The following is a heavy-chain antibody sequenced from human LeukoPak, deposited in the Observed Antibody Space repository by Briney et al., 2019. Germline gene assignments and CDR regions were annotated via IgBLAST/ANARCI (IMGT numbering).Heavy chain of an antibody. J-gene: IGHJ5*02. CDR3: TTGGIKFDR. Sequence: KASETLSLTCTVSGDSISSYYWSWVRQGPGKGLEWVARFKSRDDRGTIDYGTPVRGRFIISRDDSRGMLYLQMNRLKIEDTGVYYCTTGGIKFDRWGQGTLVTVSS. CDR1: GDSISSYY. V-gene: IGHV3-15*01. CDR2: FKSRDDRGTI. D-gene: IGHD5-24*01.